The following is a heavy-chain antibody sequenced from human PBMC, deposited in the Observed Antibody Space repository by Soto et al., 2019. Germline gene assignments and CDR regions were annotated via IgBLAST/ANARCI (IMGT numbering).Heavy chain of an antibody. Sequence: QVQLVESGGGVVQPGRSLRLSCAASGFTFSSYGMHWVRQAPGKGLEWVAVIWYDGSNKYYADSVKGRFTISRDNSKNTLYLQMNSLRAEDTAVYYCARGGYCSSTSCLKVGFDPWGQGTLVTVSS. CDR3: ARGGYCSSTSCLKVGFDP. D-gene: IGHD2-2*01. CDR2: IWYDGSNK. J-gene: IGHJ5*02. V-gene: IGHV3-33*01. CDR1: GFTFSSYG.